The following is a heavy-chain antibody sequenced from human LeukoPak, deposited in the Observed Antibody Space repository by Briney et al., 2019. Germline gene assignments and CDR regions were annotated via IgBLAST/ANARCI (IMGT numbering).Heavy chain of an antibody. Sequence: ASVKVSCKASGYTFTGYYMHWERQAPGQGLEWMGWINPNSGGTNYAQKFQGRVTMTRDTSISTAYMELSSLRSDDTAVYYCARGIFNSGFFPFDYWGQGTLVTVSS. J-gene: IGHJ4*02. CDR3: ARGIFNSGFFPFDY. CDR1: GYTFTGYY. V-gene: IGHV1-2*02. D-gene: IGHD6-19*01. CDR2: INPNSGGT.